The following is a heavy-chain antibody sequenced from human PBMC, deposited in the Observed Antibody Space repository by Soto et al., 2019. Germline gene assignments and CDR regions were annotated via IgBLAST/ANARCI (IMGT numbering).Heavy chain of an antibody. D-gene: IGHD3-3*01. CDR2: INAGNGNT. V-gene: IGHV1-3*01. Sequence: ASLKFSCKSSGYTFTSYAMHWVRQAPGQRLEWMGWINAGNGNTKYSQKFQGRVTITRDTSASTAYMELSSLRSEDTAVYYCARNRYDFWSGPRYYYGMDVWGQGTTVTVSS. CDR1: GYTFTSYA. CDR3: ARNRYDFWSGPRYYYGMDV. J-gene: IGHJ6*02.